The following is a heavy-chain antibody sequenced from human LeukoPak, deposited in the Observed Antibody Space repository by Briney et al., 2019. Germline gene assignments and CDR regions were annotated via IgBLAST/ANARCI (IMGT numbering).Heavy chain of an antibody. Sequence: GGSLRLSCAASGFTFSSYAMHWVRQAPGKGLEWVAVISYDGSNKYYADSVKGRLTISRDNSKNTLYLQMNSLRAEDTAVYYCARDQGATTVYYYYGMDVWGQGTTVTVSS. CDR3: ARDQGATTVYYYYGMDV. CDR1: GFTFSSYA. D-gene: IGHD1-26*01. CDR2: ISYDGSNK. J-gene: IGHJ6*02. V-gene: IGHV3-30-3*01.